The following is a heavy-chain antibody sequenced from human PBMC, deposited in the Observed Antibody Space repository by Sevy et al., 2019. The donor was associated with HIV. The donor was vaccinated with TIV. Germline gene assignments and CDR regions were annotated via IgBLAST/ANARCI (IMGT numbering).Heavy chain of an antibody. Sequence: GGSLRLSCAASGLSFSTYWMHWVRQAPGKGLEWVDNIKQEESEKYHMASVKGRFTISRDNAKNSVYLEMNSLRAEETAIYYCAKGNSGSFDYWGQGTLVTVSS. D-gene: IGHD3-22*01. V-gene: IGHV3-7*01. CDR2: IKQEESEK. CDR3: AKGNSGSFDY. CDR1: GLSFSTYW. J-gene: IGHJ4*02.